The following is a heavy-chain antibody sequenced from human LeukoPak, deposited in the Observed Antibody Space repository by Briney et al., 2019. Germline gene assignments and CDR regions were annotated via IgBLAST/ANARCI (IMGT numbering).Heavy chain of an antibody. CDR2: ISSSSSTI. CDR3: ARSRFGGNAFDI. D-gene: IGHD3-10*01. CDR1: GFTFSSYS. V-gene: IGHV3-48*01. J-gene: IGHJ3*02. Sequence: GGSLRLSCAASGFTFSSYSMNWVRQAPGRGLEWVSYISSSSSTIYYADSVKGRFTISRDNAKNSLYLQMNSLRAEDTAVYYCARSRFGGNAFDIWGQGTMVTVSS.